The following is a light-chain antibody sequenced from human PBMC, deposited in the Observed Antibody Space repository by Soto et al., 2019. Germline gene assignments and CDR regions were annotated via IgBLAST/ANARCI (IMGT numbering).Light chain of an antibody. CDR1: SGHSSYA. V-gene: IGLV4-69*01. J-gene: IGLJ2*01. Sequence: QPVPTQSPSASASLGASVKLTCTLSSGHSSYAIAWHQQQPEKGPRYLMKLNSDGSHSKGDGIPDRFSGSSSGAERYLTISSLQSEDEADYYCQTWGSGIRVVFGGGTKVTVL. CDR3: QTWGSGIRVV. CDR2: LNSDGSH.